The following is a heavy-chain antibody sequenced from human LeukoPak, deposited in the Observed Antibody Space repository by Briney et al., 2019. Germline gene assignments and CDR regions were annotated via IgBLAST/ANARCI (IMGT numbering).Heavy chain of an antibody. J-gene: IGHJ4*02. D-gene: IGHD6-6*01. Sequence: ASVKVSCKASGYTFTGYYVHWVRQAPGQGLEWMGRINPNSGGTNYAQKFQGRVTMTRDTSISTAYMELSRLRSDDTAVYYCARDGSSSYYFDYWGQGTLVTVSS. CDR3: ARDGSSSYYFDY. CDR2: INPNSGGT. V-gene: IGHV1-2*06. CDR1: GYTFTGYY.